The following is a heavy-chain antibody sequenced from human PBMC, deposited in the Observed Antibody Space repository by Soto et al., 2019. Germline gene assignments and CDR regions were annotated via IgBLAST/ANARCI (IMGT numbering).Heavy chain of an antibody. CDR3: ATDPLRFLEGLLSGWYYYMDV. V-gene: IGHV3-7*01. CDR1: GFNFSSYW. D-gene: IGHD3-3*01. J-gene: IGHJ6*03. Sequence: GGSLRLSCAASGFNFSSYWMSWVRQAPGKGLEWVANIKQDGSEKYYVDSVKGRFTISSDNAKNSLYLQMNSLRAEDTAVYYCATDPLRFLEGLLSGWYYYMDVWGKGTTSTVSS. CDR2: IKQDGSEK.